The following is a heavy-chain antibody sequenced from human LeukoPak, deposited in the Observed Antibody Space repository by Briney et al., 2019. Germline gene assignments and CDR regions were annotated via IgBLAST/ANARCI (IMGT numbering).Heavy chain of an antibody. CDR3: ARGEFYYYSGSYYGFDY. CDR1: GGSISSSSYY. Sequence: SETLSLTCTVSGGSISSSSYYWGWIRQPPGKGLEWIGSIYYSGSTYYNPSLKSRVTISLPTSKNQFSLKLSSVTTADTAVYYCARGEFYYYSGSYYGFDYWGRGTLVTVSS. V-gene: IGHV4-39*07. CDR2: IYYSGST. J-gene: IGHJ4*02. D-gene: IGHD3-10*01.